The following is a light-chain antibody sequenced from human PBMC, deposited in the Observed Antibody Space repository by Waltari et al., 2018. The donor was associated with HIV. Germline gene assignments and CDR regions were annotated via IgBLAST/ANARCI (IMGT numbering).Light chain of an antibody. CDR2: EDT. V-gene: IGLV3-10*01. Sequence: SYELTQAPSVSVSPGQTHRITCSGSALPKEYAYWYQQKSGQAPVLVIYEDTKRPSGIPERFSGSSSGTMATLTISGAQVEDEADYYCYSTNIRGNHRLFVGGTKLTVL. CDR3: YSTNIRGNHRL. J-gene: IGLJ2*01. CDR1: ALPKEY.